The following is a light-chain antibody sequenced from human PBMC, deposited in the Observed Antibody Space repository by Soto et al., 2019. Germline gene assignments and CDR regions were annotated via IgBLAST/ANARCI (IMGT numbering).Light chain of an antibody. CDR2: GAS. Sequence: EIVMTQSPATLSVSPGDRATLSCMASQSVSSNLAGYPQKPGQAPRLRIYGASTRATGIPARFSDSGSGTEFTDTISSLQSEDFAVYFCRQYDSGPPITFAKGTRVETK. J-gene: IGKJ5*01. CDR1: QSVSSN. V-gene: IGKV3-15*01. CDR3: RQYDSGPPIT.